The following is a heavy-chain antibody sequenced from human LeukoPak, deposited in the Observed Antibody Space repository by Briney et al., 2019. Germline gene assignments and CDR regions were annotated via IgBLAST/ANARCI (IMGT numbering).Heavy chain of an antibody. Sequence: SVKVSCKPSGGTFSTYAISWVRQAPGQGLEWMGGIIPILGTAKYAKKFQGRVTITADEFTSTAHMELSSLRSEDTAVYYCASNTNYYEGSGHYVYDYWGQGTLVTISS. V-gene: IGHV1-69*01. CDR2: IIPILGTA. D-gene: IGHD3-22*01. J-gene: IGHJ4*02. CDR3: ASNTNYYEGSGHYVYDY. CDR1: GGTFSTYA.